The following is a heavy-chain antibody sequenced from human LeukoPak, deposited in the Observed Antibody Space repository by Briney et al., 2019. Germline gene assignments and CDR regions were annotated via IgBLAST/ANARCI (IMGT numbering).Heavy chain of an antibody. CDR1: GFIFSTYW. CDR3: ARGHYADYA. J-gene: IGHJ5*02. V-gene: IGHV3-7*02. Sequence: GGSLTLSCTASGFIFSTYWMNWVRHAPGKGLEWVASINQDGSEKYDVDSVKGRFTISRDDAKHSLYVEMNSLRGEDTAVYYCARGHYADYAWGQGNLVTVSS. CDR2: INQDGSEK. D-gene: IGHD4-17*01.